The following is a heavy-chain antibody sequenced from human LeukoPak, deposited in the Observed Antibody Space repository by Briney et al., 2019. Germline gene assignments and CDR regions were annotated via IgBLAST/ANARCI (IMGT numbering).Heavy chain of an antibody. J-gene: IGHJ5*02. V-gene: IGHV3-15*01. CDR1: GFAFSHAW. CDR2: IRSKTDGGTT. Sequence: GGSLRLSCAASGFAFSHAWMSWVRQAPGKGLEWVGLIRSKTDGGTTDYAAPVKGRFTISRDDSKNTLYLQMNSLKTEDTAVYYCTTDPPGFGYCSSGSCSSDNWFDPWGQGTLVTVSS. CDR3: TTDPPGFGYCSSGSCSSDNWFDP. D-gene: IGHD2-15*01.